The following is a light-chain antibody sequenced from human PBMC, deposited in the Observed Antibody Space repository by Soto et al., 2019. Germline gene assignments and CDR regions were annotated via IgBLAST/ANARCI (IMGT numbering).Light chain of an antibody. CDR3: QHYNWFPIT. CDR2: GAS. Sequence: DIQMTQSPSSLAASVGDRVTISCRASQGIGNYLAWYQQKPGKVPKLLIYGASTLQSGVSSRFTGSGSGTDFTLTISSLQPEDVATYYCQHYNWFPITFGPGTKVDIK. CDR1: QGIGNY. J-gene: IGKJ3*01. V-gene: IGKV1-27*01.